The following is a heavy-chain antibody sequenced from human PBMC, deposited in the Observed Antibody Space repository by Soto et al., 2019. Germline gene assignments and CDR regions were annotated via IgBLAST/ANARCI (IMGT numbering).Heavy chain of an antibody. CDR3: ATAGYCSSTSCANWFDP. CDR1: GYTLTELS. J-gene: IGHJ5*02. V-gene: IGHV1-24*01. D-gene: IGHD2-2*01. CDR2: FDPEDGET. Sequence: ASVKVSCKVSGYTLTELSMHWVRQAPGKGLEWMGGFDPEDGETIYAQKFQGRVTMTEDTSTDTAYMELSSLRSEDTAVYYCATAGYCSSTSCANWFDPWGQGTLVTVSS.